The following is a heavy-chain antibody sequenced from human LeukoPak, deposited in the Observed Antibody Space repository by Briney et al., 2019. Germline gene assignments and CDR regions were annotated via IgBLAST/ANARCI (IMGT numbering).Heavy chain of an antibody. D-gene: IGHD3-16*01. CDR1: GFTFSSFG. Sequence: GRSLRLSCAASGFTFSSFGMHWVRQAPGKGLEWVAVIWSDGNNKYYADSVKGRFTVSRDNSKNTLYLQMNSLRAEDTAVYYCARDMTYYYGMDVWGQGTTVTVSS. V-gene: IGHV3-33*01. J-gene: IGHJ6*02. CDR3: ARDMTYYYGMDV. CDR2: IWSDGNNK.